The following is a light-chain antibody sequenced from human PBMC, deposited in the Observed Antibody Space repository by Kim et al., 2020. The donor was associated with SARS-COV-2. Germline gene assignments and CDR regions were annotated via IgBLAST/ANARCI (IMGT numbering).Light chain of an antibody. CDR3: QSYDSSLSGFVV. Sequence: VTISCAGRSSNSGAGYVVHWYQQLPGTAPKLLIYDNSNWPSGVPDRFSGSKSGTSASLAITGLQAEDEADYYCQSYDSSLSGFVVFGGGTQLTVL. J-gene: IGLJ2*01. V-gene: IGLV1-40*01. CDR1: SSNSGAGYV. CDR2: DNS.